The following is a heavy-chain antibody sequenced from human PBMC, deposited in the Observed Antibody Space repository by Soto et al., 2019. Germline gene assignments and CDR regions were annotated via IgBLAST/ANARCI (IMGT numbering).Heavy chain of an antibody. V-gene: IGHV3-33*01. CDR2: IWYDGSNK. J-gene: IGHJ6*02. CDR1: GFTFSSYG. Sequence: GGSLRLSCAASGFTFSSYGMHWVRQAPGKGLEWVAVIWYDGSNKYYADSVKGRFTISRDNSKNTLYLQMNSLGAEDTAVYYCARANGIRELGFDYYGMDVWGQGTTVTVSS. CDR3: ARANGIRELGFDYYGMDV. D-gene: IGHD3-3*02.